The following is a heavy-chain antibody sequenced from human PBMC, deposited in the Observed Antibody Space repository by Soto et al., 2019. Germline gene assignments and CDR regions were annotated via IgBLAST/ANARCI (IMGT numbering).Heavy chain of an antibody. CDR1: GGTFSSYA. CDR3: ARDNGYSSGWYYFDY. V-gene: IGHV1-69*13. D-gene: IGHD6-19*01. Sequence: ASVKVSCKASGGTFSSYAISWVRQAPGQGLEWMGGIIPIFGTANYAQKFQGRVTITADESTSTAYMELSSLRSEDTAVYYCARDNGYSSGWYYFDYWGQGTLVTSPQ. CDR2: IIPIFGTA. J-gene: IGHJ4*02.